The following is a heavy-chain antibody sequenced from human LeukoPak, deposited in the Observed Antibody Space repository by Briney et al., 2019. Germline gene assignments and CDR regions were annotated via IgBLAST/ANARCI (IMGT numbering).Heavy chain of an antibody. CDR3: ARDPYYDILTGYSLYGMDV. V-gene: IGHV3-30*04. CDR1: GFTFSNYA. Sequence: GGSLRLSCAASGFTFSNYAMHWVRQAPGKGLEWVAVISYDGINKYYADSVKGRFTISRDNSKSTLYLQMNSLRAEDTAVYYCARDPYYDILTGYSLYGMDVWGKGTTVTVSS. J-gene: IGHJ6*04. D-gene: IGHD3-9*01. CDR2: ISYDGINK.